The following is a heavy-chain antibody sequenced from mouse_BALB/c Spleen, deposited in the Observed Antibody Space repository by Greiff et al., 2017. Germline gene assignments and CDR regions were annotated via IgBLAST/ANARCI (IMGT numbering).Heavy chain of an antibody. V-gene: IGHV14-3*02. CDR1: GFNIKDTY. Sequence: EVQLQQSGAELVKPGASVKLSCTASGFNIKDTYMHWVKQRPEQGLEWIGRIDPANGNTKYDPKFQGKATITADTSSNTAYLQLSSLTSEDTAVYYCAYYGSSYYYYAMDYWGQGTSVTVSS. J-gene: IGHJ4*01. D-gene: IGHD1-1*01. CDR3: AYYGSSYYYYAMDY. CDR2: IDPANGNT.